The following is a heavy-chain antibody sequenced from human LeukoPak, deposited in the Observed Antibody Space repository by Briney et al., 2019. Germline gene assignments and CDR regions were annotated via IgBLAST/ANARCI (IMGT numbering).Heavy chain of an antibody. D-gene: IGHD3-3*01. CDR3: ARLTFGVVTPDDY. CDR1: GGTFSSYA. Sequence: GASVKVSCKASGGTFSSYAISWVRQAPGQGLEWMGGIIPIFGTANYAQKFQGRVTITTDESTSTAYMELSSLRSEDTAVYYCARLTFGVVTPDDYWGQGTLVTVSS. J-gene: IGHJ4*02. CDR2: IIPIFGTA. V-gene: IGHV1-69*05.